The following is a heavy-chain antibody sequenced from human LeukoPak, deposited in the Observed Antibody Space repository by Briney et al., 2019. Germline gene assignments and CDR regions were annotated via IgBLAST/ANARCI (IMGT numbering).Heavy chain of an antibody. D-gene: IGHD5-12*01. CDR1: GFTFSSYA. V-gene: IGHV3-30-3*01. Sequence: GGSLRLSCAASGFTFSSYAMHWVRQAPGKGLEWVAVISYDGSNKYYADSVKGRFTISRDNSKNTLYLQMNSLRAEDTAVYYCVREAPIVATREYAFDIWGQGTMVTVSS. J-gene: IGHJ3*02. CDR2: ISYDGSNK. CDR3: VREAPIVATREYAFDI.